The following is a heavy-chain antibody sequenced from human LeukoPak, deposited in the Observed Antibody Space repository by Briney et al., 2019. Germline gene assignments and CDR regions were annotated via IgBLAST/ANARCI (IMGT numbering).Heavy chain of an antibody. D-gene: IGHD3-9*01. CDR1: GDSVSSNSAA. V-gene: IGHV6-1*01. CDR3: ARALAPFTGDALDI. CDR2: TYLRSKWYT. Sequence: SQILSLTCAISGDSVSSNSAAWNWIRQSPSRGLEWLGRTYLRSKWYTDYAISMKSRLTINPDTSKNQFSLQLASVTPEDTAVYYCARALAPFTGDALDIWGQGTMVTVSS. J-gene: IGHJ3*02.